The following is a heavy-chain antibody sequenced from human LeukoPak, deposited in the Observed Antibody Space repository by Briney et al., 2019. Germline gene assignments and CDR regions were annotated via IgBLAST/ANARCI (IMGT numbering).Heavy chain of an antibody. V-gene: IGHV3-30*18. CDR1: GFTFSSYG. J-gene: IGHJ4*02. Sequence: GGSLRLSCAASGFTFSSYGMHWVRQAPGKGLEWVAVISYDGSNKYYADSVKGRFTISRDNSKNTLYLQMNSLRAEDTAVYYCAKTPERIAVTEIGYWGQGTLVTVSS. CDR3: AKTPERIAVTEIGY. CDR2: ISYDGSNK. D-gene: IGHD6-19*01.